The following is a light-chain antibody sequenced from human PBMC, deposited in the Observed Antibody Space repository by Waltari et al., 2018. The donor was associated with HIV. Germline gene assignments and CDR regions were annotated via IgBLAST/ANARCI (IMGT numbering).Light chain of an antibody. CDR1: NIGSRS. J-gene: IGLJ1*01. CDR3: QVWDTSSDHVDYV. Sequence: SVSVAPVQTATISCGESNIGSRSVHWYQLKPGQAPLLVVYDDSDRPSGIPERFSGSNSGNTATLTISRVEAGDEADYFCQVWDTSSDHVDYVFGTGTKVTVL. CDR2: DDS. V-gene: IGLV3-21*02.